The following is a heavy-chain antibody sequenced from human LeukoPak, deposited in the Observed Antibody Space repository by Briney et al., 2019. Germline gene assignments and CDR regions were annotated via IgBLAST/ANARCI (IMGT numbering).Heavy chain of an antibody. J-gene: IGHJ4*02. CDR3: AVSGDSSSFDY. Sequence: SETLSLTCAVYGGSFSGYYWSWIRQPQGKGLEWIGEINHSGSTNYNPSLKSRVTISVDTSKNQFSLKLSSVTAADTAVYYCAVSGDSSSFDYWGQGTLVTVSS. CDR1: GGSFSGYY. D-gene: IGHD3-22*01. V-gene: IGHV4-34*01. CDR2: INHSGST.